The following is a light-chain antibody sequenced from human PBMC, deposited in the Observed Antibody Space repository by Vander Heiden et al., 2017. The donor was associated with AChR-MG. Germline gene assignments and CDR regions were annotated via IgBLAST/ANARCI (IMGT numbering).Light chain of an antibody. CDR2: DVT. Sequence: QSALTQPRSVSGSPGQSVPISCTGTNSEVGAFDSVSWYHQYPGEATKCLMFDVTRRPSGAPDRFAASKSGNTASLTISGLQVDDEAHYYCCAYAGNYAWVFGGGTELTV. J-gene: IGLJ3*02. CDR1: NSEVGAFDS. V-gene: IGLV2-11*01. CDR3: CAYAGNYAWV.